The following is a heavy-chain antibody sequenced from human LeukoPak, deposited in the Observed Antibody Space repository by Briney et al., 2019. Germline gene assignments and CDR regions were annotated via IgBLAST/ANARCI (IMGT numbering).Heavy chain of an antibody. CDR2: IYPGDSDI. D-gene: IGHD3-22*01. CDR1: GYSFTSYW. J-gene: IGHJ3*02. CDR3: ARHAVPRRYYYDSSGYYSDI. Sequence: GESLKISCKGSGYSFTSYWIGWVRQMPGKGLEWMGIIYPGDSDIRYSPSFQGQVTISADKSISTAYLQWSSLKASDTAMYYCARHAVPRRYYYDSSGYYSDIWGQGTMVTVSS. V-gene: IGHV5-51*01.